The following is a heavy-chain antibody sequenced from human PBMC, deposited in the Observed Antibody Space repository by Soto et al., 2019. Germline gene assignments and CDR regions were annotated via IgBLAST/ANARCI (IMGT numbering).Heavy chain of an antibody. Sequence: QAQLEQSGGEVKNPGSSVKVSCKASRVAFSKFIVTWVRQAPGVGLEWVGGIIPVFGTANYAQEFQGRVTITADESTSTSYMEVNNLRSEDTAVYYCAKVRYSSPMGYYYGMDVWGQGTTVTVSS. J-gene: IGHJ6*02. D-gene: IGHD2-2*01. V-gene: IGHV1-69*01. CDR2: IIPVFGTA. CDR1: RVAFSKFI. CDR3: AKVRYSSPMGYYYGMDV.